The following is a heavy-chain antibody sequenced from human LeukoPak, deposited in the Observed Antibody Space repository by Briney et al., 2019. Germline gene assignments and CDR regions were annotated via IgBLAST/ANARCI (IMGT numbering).Heavy chain of an antibody. D-gene: IGHD3-3*01. CDR1: GFTFSSYA. V-gene: IGHV3-30-3*01. Sequence: QPGGSLRLSCAASGFTFSSYAVHWVRQAPGKGLEWVAIVSYDGSNKYYADSVKGRFTISRDNSKNTLYLQMNSLRAEDTAVYYCAKAGGDFWSGGKDYYMDVWGKGTTVTVSS. J-gene: IGHJ6*03. CDR3: AKAGGDFWSGGKDYYMDV. CDR2: VSYDGSNK.